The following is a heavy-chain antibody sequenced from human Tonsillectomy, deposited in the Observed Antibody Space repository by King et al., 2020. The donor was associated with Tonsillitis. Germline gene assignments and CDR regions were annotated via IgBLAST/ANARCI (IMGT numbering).Heavy chain of an antibody. CDR2: MSYEGSII. D-gene: IGHD7-27*01. V-gene: IGHV3-30*18. CDR3: VKGLQISDDHWAVDV. J-gene: IGHJ6*02. CDR1: GFTFSSYG. Sequence: VQLVESGGGVVQPGRSLRLSCAASGFTFSSYGMHWVRQAPGKGLEWVAVMSYEGSIIYYSDSVKGRFTISRDNSKNTLYLQMSTMRPEDAAVYYCVKGLQISDDHWAVDVWGQGTTVTVSS.